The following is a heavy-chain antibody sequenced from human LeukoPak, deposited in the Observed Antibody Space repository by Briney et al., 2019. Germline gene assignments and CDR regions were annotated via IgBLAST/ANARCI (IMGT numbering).Heavy chain of an antibody. V-gene: IGHV1-46*01. Sequence: ASVKVSRRASGYTFTRHYMHWVRQAPGQGLEWMGIINPSAGSTSYPQKFQGRVTMTRDTSTSTVYMELSSLRSEDTAVYYCAAPGASGFVGNFWSGPLDFWGQGTLVTVSS. CDR1: GYTFTRHY. D-gene: IGHD3-3*01. J-gene: IGHJ4*02. CDR3: AAPGASGFVGNFWSGPLDF. CDR2: INPSAGST.